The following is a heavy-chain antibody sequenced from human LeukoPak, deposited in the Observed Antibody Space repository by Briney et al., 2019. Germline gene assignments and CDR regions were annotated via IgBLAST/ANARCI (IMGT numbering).Heavy chain of an antibody. Sequence: GGSLRLSCAASGFTFSSYGMHWVRQAPGKGLEWVAVIWYDGSNKYYADSVKGRFTISRDNSKNTLYLQMNSLRAEDTAEYYCARGSRLGSGFDYWGQGTLVTVSS. CDR2: IWYDGSNK. D-gene: IGHD6-19*01. J-gene: IGHJ4*02. CDR3: ARGSRLGSGFDY. V-gene: IGHV3-33*01. CDR1: GFTFSSYG.